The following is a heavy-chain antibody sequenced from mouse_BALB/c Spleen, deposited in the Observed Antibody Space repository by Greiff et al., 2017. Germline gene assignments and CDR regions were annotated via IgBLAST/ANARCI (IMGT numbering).Heavy chain of an antibody. Sequence: VQLQQPGPELVKPGASVKIPCKASGYTFTDYNMDWVKQSHGKSLEWIGDINPNNGGTIYNQKFKGKATLTVDKSSSTAYMELRSLTSEDTAVYYCARKEGLYYYGSYYFDYWGQGTTLTVSS. CDR1: GYTFTDYN. V-gene: IGHV1-18*01. J-gene: IGHJ2*01. CDR3: ARKEGLYYYGSYYFDY. CDR2: INPNNGGT. D-gene: IGHD1-1*01.